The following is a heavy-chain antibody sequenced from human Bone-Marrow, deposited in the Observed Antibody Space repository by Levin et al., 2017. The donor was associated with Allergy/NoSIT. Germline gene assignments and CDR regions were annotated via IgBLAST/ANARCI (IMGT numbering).Heavy chain of an antibody. CDR2: ISSSSSNK. Sequence: SCAASGFSFSTYSMNWVRQAPGKGLEWVSYISSSSSNKYYADSVRGRFTISRDNAKNSLYLQMNSLRAEDTAVYYCARGRGSFYHLFDYWGQGTLVTVSS. CDR1: GFSFSTYS. V-gene: IGHV3-48*04. J-gene: IGHJ4*02. D-gene: IGHD1-26*01. CDR3: ARGRGSFYHLFDY.